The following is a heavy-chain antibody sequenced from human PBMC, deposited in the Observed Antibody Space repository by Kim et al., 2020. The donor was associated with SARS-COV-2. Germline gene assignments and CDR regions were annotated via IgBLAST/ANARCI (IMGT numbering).Heavy chain of an antibody. D-gene: IGHD2-2*03. CDR3: ARLDPSGAFDI. Sequence: KYTQTLLGRLSMTTDTSTSTAYMELRSLTSDDTALYYCARLDPSGAFDIWGQGTMVTVSS. V-gene: IGHV1-18*01. J-gene: IGHJ3*02.